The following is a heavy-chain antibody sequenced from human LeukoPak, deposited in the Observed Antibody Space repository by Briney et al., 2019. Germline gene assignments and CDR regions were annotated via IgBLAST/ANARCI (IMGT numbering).Heavy chain of an antibody. J-gene: IGHJ4*02. D-gene: IGHD2-2*01. CDR1: GGSFSGYY. Sequence: SETLSLTCAVYGGSFSGYYWSWIRQPPGKGREWIGEINHSGSTNYNPSLKSRVTISVDTSKNQFSLKLSSVTAADTAVYYCARGRRNYCSSTSCYVLLFDYWGQGTLVTVSS. CDR3: ARGRRNYCSSTSCYVLLFDY. V-gene: IGHV4-34*01. CDR2: INHSGST.